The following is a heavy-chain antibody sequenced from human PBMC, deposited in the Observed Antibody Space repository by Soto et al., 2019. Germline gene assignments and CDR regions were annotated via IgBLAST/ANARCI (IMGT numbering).Heavy chain of an antibody. CDR1: GASINSANSF. D-gene: IGHD6-19*01. CDR3: ARRRGSGWYAFDN. CDR2: FYYGGST. J-gene: IGHJ4*02. Sequence: PSETLSLTCTVCGASINSANSFWGWIRQPPGKGLQWIGSFYYGGSTSYHPSLRSRVTISADTSNNQFSLKVTSVTAADTAKYYCARRRGSGWYAFDNWGQGTLVTVSS. V-gene: IGHV4-39*01.